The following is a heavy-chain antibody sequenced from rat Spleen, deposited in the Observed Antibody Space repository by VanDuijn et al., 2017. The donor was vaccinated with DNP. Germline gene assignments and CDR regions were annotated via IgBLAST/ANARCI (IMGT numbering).Heavy chain of an antibody. J-gene: IGHJ2*01. CDR1: GFTFNNYW. Sequence: EVQVVASGGGLVQPGRSLKLSCVASGFTFNNYWMTWLRQAPGKGLEWVASITNTGGSTYYPDSVKGRFTISRDNAKRTLYLQLNSLRSEDTATYYCTSNPHIRTAAPFDYWGPGVMVTVSS. V-gene: IGHV5-31*01. CDR3: TSNPHIRTAAPFDY. D-gene: IGHD3-8*01. CDR2: ITNTGGST.